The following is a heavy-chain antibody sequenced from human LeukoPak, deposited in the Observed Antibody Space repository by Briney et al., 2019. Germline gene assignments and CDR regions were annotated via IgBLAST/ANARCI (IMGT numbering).Heavy chain of an antibody. V-gene: IGHV4-30-2*01. CDR1: GGSISSGGYS. D-gene: IGHD2-15*01. Sequence: PSETLSLTCAVPGGSISSGGYSWSWIRQPPGKGLEWIGYIYHSGSTYYNPSLKSRVTISVDRSKNQFSLKLSSVTAADTAVYYCARVSCSGGSCYDFDYWGQGTLVTVSS. CDR2: IYHSGST. J-gene: IGHJ4*02. CDR3: ARVSCSGGSCYDFDY.